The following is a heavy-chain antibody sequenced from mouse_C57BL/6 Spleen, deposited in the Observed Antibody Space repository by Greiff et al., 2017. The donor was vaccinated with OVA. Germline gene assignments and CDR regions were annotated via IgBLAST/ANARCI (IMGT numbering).Heavy chain of an antibody. CDR2: ISNGGGST. CDR3: ARHYYGSSYWYFDV. CDR1: GFTFSDYY. Sequence: DVKLVESGGGLVQPGGSLKLSCAASGFTFSDYYMYWVRQTPEKRLEWVAYISNGGGSTYYPDTVKGRFTISRDNAKNTLYLQMSRLKSEDTAMYYCARHYYGSSYWYFDVWGTGTTVTGSS. D-gene: IGHD1-1*01. J-gene: IGHJ1*03. V-gene: IGHV5-12*01.